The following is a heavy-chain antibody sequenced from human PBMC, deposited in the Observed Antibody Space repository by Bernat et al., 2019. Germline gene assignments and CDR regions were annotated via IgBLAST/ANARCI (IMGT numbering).Heavy chain of an antibody. CDR2: ITNSGDST. CDR3: AKELSARTLLPDY. D-gene: IGHD5-18*01. CDR1: GFTFSSYA. J-gene: IGHJ4*02. V-gene: IGHV3-23*01. Sequence: EVQLLESGGGLVQPGESLRLSCAASGFTFSSYAMSWLRQAPGKGLEWVSGITNSGDSTGYADSVKGRFTISRDNFKNTLYLQMNSLRVEDTAVYYCAKELSARTLLPDYWGQGTLVTVSS.